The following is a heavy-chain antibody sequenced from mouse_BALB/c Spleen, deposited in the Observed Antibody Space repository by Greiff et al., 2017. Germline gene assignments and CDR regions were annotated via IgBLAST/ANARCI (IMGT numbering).Heavy chain of an antibody. J-gene: IGHJ2*01. CDR3: ARQGGFITTVVDPYFDY. CDR1: GFTFSSYA. V-gene: IGHV5-9-3*01. CDR2: ISSGGSYT. Sequence: EVHLVESGGGLVKPGGSLKLSCAASGFTFSSYAMSWVRQTPEKRLEWVATISSGGSYTYYPDSVKGRFTISRDNAKNTLYLQMSSLRSEDTAMYYCARQGGFITTVVDPYFDYWGQGTTLTVSS. D-gene: IGHD1-1*01.